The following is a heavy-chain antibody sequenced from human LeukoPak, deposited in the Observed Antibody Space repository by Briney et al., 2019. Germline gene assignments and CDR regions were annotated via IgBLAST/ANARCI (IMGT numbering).Heavy chain of an antibody. Sequence: GGSLRLSCAASGFTFSSYAMHWVRQAPGKGLEWVAVISYDGSNKYYADSVKGRFTISRDNSKNTLYLQMNSLRAEDTAVYYCARDPGHSSGYSFDYWGQGTLVTVSS. CDR1: GFTFSSYA. CDR2: ISYDGSNK. J-gene: IGHJ4*02. CDR3: ARDPGHSSGYSFDY. D-gene: IGHD3-22*01. V-gene: IGHV3-30-3*01.